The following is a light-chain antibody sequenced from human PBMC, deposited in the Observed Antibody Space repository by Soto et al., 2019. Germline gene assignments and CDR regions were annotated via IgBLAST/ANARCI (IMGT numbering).Light chain of an antibody. CDR1: SSDVGAYNY. V-gene: IGLV2-14*01. Sequence: QSALTQPASVSGSPGQSITISCTGTSSDVGAYNYASWYQQHPGKAPKLLIYEVSNRPSGVSNRFSGSKSGNTASLTISGLQAEDEADYYCTSFTTSSTWVFGGGTKVTVL. J-gene: IGLJ3*02. CDR2: EVS. CDR3: TSFTTSSTWV.